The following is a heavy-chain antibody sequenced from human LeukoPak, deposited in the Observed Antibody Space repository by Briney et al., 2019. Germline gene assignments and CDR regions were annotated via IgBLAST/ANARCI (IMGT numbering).Heavy chain of an antibody. CDR2: IRNKANSYAT. CDR3: ARYSGSYLRGLAD. V-gene: IGHV3-72*01. J-gene: IGHJ3*01. Sequence: GGSLRLSCAVSGFIFSDHYMDWVRQAPGKGLGWVGRIRNKANSYATEYAASVKGRFTISRDDSKNSLYLQMNSLKTEDTAMYYCARYSGSYLRGLADWGQGTMVTVSS. D-gene: IGHD1-26*01. CDR1: GFIFSDHY.